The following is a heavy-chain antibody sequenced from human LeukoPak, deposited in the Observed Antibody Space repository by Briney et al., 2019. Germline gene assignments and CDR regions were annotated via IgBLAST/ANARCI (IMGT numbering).Heavy chain of an antibody. D-gene: IGHD6-19*01. V-gene: IGHV3-53*01. Sequence: GESLRLSCAASGFTVSSNYMNWVRQAPGKGLEWVSVIYTGGSAYYADSVKGRSTISRDNSKNMLYLQMNSLGAEDTAVYYCARAHSSSDYFDYWGQGILVIVSS. CDR3: ARAHSSSDYFDY. J-gene: IGHJ4*02. CDR1: GFTVSSNY. CDR2: IYTGGSA.